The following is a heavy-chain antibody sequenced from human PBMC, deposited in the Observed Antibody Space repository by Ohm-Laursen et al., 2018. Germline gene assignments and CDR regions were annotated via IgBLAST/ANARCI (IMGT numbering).Heavy chain of an antibody. CDR1: GGSISSYY. Sequence: GTLSLTCSVSGGSISSYYWSWIRQPPGKGLEWIGYIYYSGSTNYNPSLKSRVTISVDTSKNQFSLKLSSVTAADTAVYYCAREGGGYYGSGMDVWGQGTTVTASS. D-gene: IGHD3-10*01. J-gene: IGHJ6*02. CDR2: IYYSGST. V-gene: IGHV4-59*01. CDR3: AREGGGYYGSGMDV.